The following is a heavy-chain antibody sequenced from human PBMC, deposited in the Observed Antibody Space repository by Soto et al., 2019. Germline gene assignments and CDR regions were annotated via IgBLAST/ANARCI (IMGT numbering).Heavy chain of an antibody. CDR1: GFTFSDYY. CDR2: ISSSSSYT. D-gene: IGHD3-16*02. Sequence: PGGSLRLSCAASGFTFSDYYMSWIRQAPGKGLEWVSYISSSSSYTNYADSVKGRFTISRDNAKNSLYLQMNSLRAEDTAVYYCARDRHHRLGELSLFRYFDLWGRGTLVTVSS. CDR3: ARDRHHRLGELSLFRYFDL. J-gene: IGHJ2*01. V-gene: IGHV3-11*06.